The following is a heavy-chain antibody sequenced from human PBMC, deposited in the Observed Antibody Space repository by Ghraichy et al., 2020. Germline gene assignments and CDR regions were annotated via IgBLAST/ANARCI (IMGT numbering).Heavy chain of an antibody. CDR2: IYYSGST. CDR1: GGSISSGGYY. J-gene: IGHJ5*02. CDR3: ARVVGAGRYNWFDP. Sequence: SQTLSLTCTVSGGSISSGGYYWSWIRQHPGKGLEWIGYIYYSGSTYYNPSLKSRVTISVDTSKNQFSLKLSSVTAADTAVYYCARVVGAGRYNWFDPWGQGTLVTVSS. D-gene: IGHD1-26*01. V-gene: IGHV4-31*03.